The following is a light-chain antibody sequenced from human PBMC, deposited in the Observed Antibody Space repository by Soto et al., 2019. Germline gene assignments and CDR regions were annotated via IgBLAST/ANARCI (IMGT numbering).Light chain of an antibody. CDR2: RAS. CDR1: QSISFW. J-gene: IGKJ1*01. V-gene: IGKV1-5*03. CDR3: QQYHTYWT. Sequence: DIQMTQSPSTLSASVGDTVTITCRASQSISFWLAWYQQRPGKAPKLLIYRASNLESGVPSRFSGSGSGTEFTLTISSLQPDDFATYYCQQYHTYWTFGQGTRVEIK.